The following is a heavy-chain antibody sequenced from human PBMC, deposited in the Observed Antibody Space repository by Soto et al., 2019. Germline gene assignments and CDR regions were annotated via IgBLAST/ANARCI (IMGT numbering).Heavy chain of an antibody. CDR1: GFTVSSNY. J-gene: IGHJ3*02. CDR2: IYSGGST. Sequence: GGSLRLSCAASGFTVSSNYMSWVRQAPGKGLEWVSVIYSGGSTYYADSVKGRFTISRDNSKNTLYLQMNSLRAEDTAVYYCARDSEGMNAFDIWGQGTMVTVSS. V-gene: IGHV3-53*01. CDR3: ARDSEGMNAFDI. D-gene: IGHD3-10*01.